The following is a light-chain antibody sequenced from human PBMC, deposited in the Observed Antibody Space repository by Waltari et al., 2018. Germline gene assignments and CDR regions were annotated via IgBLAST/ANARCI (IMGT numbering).Light chain of an antibody. CDR3: QQYYSTPRT. J-gene: IGKJ2*01. CDR2: WAS. Sequence: EIVMTQSPDSLAVSLGERATINCKSSQSVLYSSNNANFLAWYQQKPGQPPKLLIYWASTRESGVPDRFSGSGSGTDFTLTISSLQAEDVAVYYCQQYYSTPRTFGQGTKLEIK. V-gene: IGKV4-1*01. CDR1: QSVLYSSNNANF.